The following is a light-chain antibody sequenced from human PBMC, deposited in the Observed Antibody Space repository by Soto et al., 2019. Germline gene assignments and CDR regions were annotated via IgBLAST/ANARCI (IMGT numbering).Light chain of an antibody. CDR2: WAS. V-gene: IGKV4-1*01. J-gene: IGKJ1*01. Sequence: IVMTQSPDSLAVSLGERVTINCKSSQSILYTANNKNYFNKNYLAWYQQKAGQPPKLLISWASSRESGVPDRFSGSGSGTDFTLTISSLQAEDVAVYYCQQYFGTPRTVGQGTKVEIK. CDR1: QSILYTANNKNYFNKNY. CDR3: QQYFGTPRT.